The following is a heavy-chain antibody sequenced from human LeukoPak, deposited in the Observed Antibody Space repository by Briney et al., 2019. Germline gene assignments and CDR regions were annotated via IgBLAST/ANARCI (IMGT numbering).Heavy chain of an antibody. CDR1: GFTFSSYA. Sequence: GGSLRLSCSASGFTFSSYAMHWVRQAPGKGLEYVSAISSNGGSTYYADSVKGRFTISRDNPKNTLYLQMSSPRAEDTAVYYCVKGGSGSYYDYWGQGTLVTVSS. D-gene: IGHD3-10*01. CDR2: ISSNGGST. J-gene: IGHJ4*02. CDR3: VKGGSGSYYDY. V-gene: IGHV3-64D*06.